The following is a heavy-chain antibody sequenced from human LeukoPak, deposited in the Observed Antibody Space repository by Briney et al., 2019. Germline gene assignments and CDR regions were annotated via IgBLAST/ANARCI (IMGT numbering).Heavy chain of an antibody. V-gene: IGHV1-8*01. D-gene: IGHD3-3*01. Sequence: ASVKVSCKASGYTFFSYDINWVRQATGQGLEWMGWMYPNSGNTGYAQKFQGRVTMTRNTSISTAYMELSSLRSEDTAVYYCARVGYDFWSGGYYYYYYMDVWGKGTTVTVSS. CDR1: GYTFFSYD. J-gene: IGHJ6*03. CDR3: ARVGYDFWSGGYYYYYYMDV. CDR2: MYPNSGNT.